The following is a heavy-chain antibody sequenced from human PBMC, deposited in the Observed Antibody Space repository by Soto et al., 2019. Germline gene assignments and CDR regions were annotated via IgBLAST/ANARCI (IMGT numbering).Heavy chain of an antibody. CDR1: GGSINDFAYY. CDR3: ARRERYYGSPGWFDP. J-gene: IGHJ5*02. Sequence: QLHLQESGPGLVRPSETLSLTCTVSGGSINDFAYYWGWIRQPPGKGLEWIGTVYHNENTYYNPSLKSRVTIPVDTAKNQFSLNLRSVTAADTAIYFCARRERYYGSPGWFDPWGQGALVTVSS. CDR2: VYHNENT. D-gene: IGHD3-16*01. V-gene: IGHV4-39*01.